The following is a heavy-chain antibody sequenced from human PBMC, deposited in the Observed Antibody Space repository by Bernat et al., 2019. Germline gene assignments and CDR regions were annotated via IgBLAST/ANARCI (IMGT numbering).Heavy chain of an antibody. J-gene: IGHJ6*03. CDR2: IFSNDEK. D-gene: IGHD6-19*01. CDR3: ARIAPIAVAGTDYYYYYMDV. V-gene: IGHV2-26*01. Sequence: LTLTFFFSGFSLSILRMGVSWIRQPPWKACFFFFYIFSNDEKSYSTSLKSRLTISKDTSKSQVVLTMTNMDPVDTATYYCARIAPIAVAGTDYYYYYMDVWGKGTTVTVSS. CDR1: GFSLSILRMG.